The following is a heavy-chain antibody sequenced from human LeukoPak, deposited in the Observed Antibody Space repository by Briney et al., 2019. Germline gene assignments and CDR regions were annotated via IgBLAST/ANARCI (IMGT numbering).Heavy chain of an antibody. V-gene: IGHV3-7*01. J-gene: IGHJ4*02. D-gene: IGHD5-12*01. CDR1: GFTFSSYW. Sequence: PGGSLRLSCAASGFTFSSYWMSWVRQAPGKGLEWVANIKQDGSEKYYVDSVKGRFTISRDNAKNSLYLQMNSLRAEDTAVYYCARDRVGRGYSGYDSGYWGQGTLVTVSS. CDR3: ARDRVGRGYSGYDSGY. CDR2: IKQDGSEK.